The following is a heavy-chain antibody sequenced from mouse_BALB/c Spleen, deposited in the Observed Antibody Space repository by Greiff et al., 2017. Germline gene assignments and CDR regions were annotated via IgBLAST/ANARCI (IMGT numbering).Heavy chain of an antibody. CDR3: ARQGYYYGSSPHWYFDV. D-gene: IGHD1-1*01. Sequence: EVKLQESGGGLVQPGGSLKLSCAASGFTFSSYTMSWVRQTPEKRLEWVAYISNGGGSTYYPDTVKVRFTISRDNAKNTLYLQVSSLKSEDTAMYYCARQGYYYGSSPHWYFDVWGAGTTVTVSS. V-gene: IGHV5-12-2*01. J-gene: IGHJ1*01. CDR1: GFTFSSYT. CDR2: ISNGGGST.